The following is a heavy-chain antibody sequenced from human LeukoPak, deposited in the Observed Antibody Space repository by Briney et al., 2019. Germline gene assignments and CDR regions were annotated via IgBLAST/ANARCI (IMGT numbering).Heavy chain of an antibody. CDR2: ISSSSGYI. CDR3: ARWAADSGIYYIAS. V-gene: IGHV3-21*01. CDR1: GFTFSRYS. Sequence: GGSLRLSCAASGFTFSRYSMNWVRQAPGKGLEWVSFISSSSGYIYYADSVKGRFTVSRDNAENSLHLQMNGLRAEDTAMYYCARWAADSGIYYIASWGQGSLVTVSS. D-gene: IGHD3-10*01. J-gene: IGHJ4*02.